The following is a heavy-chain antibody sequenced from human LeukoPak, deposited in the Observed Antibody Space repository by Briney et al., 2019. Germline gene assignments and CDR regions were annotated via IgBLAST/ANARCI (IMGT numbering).Heavy chain of an antibody. J-gene: IGHJ4*02. CDR3: AKDDCTNGVCLYSSSWYARGGD. CDR2: ISGSGGST. V-gene: IGHV3-23*01. CDR1: GFTFSSCG. Sequence: GGSLRLSCAASGFTFSSCGMSWVRQAPGKGLEWVSAISGSGGSTYYADSVKGRFTISRDNSKNTLYLQMNSLRAEDTAVYYCAKDDCTNGVCLYSSSWYARGGDWGQGTLVTVSS. D-gene: IGHD2-8*01.